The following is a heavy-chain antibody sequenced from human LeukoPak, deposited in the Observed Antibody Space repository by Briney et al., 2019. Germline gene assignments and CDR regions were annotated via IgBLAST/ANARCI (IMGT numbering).Heavy chain of an antibody. D-gene: IGHD2-2*02. V-gene: IGHV3-30*04. CDR2: ISYDGSDK. CDR1: GFTFSSYT. J-gene: IGHJ6*03. CDR3: VRDNPPDCSSTSCYKGFYYYYMDV. Sequence: GGSLRLSCVASGFTFSSYTMHWVRQAPRKGLEWVAIISYDGSDKYYTDSVKGRFTISRDNSKNTLYLQMNSLRAEDTAVYYCVRDNPPDCSSTSCYKGFYYYYMDVWGKGTTVTVSS.